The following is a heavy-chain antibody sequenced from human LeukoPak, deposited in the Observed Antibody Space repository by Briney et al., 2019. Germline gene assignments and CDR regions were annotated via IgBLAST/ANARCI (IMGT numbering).Heavy chain of an antibody. CDR3: ASHRVVVVVPGSKINYYYYYYMDV. J-gene: IGHJ6*03. CDR1: GGTFSSYA. Sequence: SVKVSCKASGGTFSSYAISWVRQAPGQGLEWMGGIIPIFGTANYAQKFQGRVTITTDESTSTAYMELSSLRSEDTAVYYCASHRVVVVVPGSKINYYYYYYMDVWGKGTTVTVSS. V-gene: IGHV1-69*05. D-gene: IGHD2-2*01. CDR2: IIPIFGTA.